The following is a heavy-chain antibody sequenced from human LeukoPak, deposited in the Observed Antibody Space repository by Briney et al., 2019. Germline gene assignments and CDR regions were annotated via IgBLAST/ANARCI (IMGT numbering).Heavy chain of an antibody. V-gene: IGHV3-53*01. Sequence: GGSLRLSCAASGFTVSTNYISWVRQAPGTGLEWVSVFYPAGTTYYADSVKGRFTISRDNSENTLSLQMNSLRAEDTAIYYCVRERTARGAFDIWGQGTMVTVSS. CDR3: VRERTARGAFDI. J-gene: IGHJ3*02. CDR2: FYPAGTT. D-gene: IGHD2-21*02. CDR1: GFTVSTNY.